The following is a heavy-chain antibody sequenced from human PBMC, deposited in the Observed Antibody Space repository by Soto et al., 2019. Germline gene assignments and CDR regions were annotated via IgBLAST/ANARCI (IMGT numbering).Heavy chain of an antibody. D-gene: IGHD4-17*01. CDR3: ARGGVYGDYDWYYDL. CDR2: VFHSGSP. J-gene: IGHJ2*01. Sequence: QVQLQESGPGMVKPSETLSLTCTVSGGSIRDNYWNWIRQSPGTGLEWIGYVFHSGSPNYNPSLRSRVTVTLETSKNQVSLKLTSVAAADTAVYYCARGGVYGDYDWYYDLWGHGTLVTVSS. V-gene: IGHV4-59*13. CDR1: GGSIRDNY.